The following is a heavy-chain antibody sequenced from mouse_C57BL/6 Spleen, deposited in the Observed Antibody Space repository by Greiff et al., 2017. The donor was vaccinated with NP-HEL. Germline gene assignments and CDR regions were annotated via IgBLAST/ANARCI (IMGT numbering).Heavy chain of an antibody. CDR2: IYPGDGDT. Sequence: QVHVKQSGAELVKPGASVKISCKASGYAFRSYWMNWVKQRPGKGLEWIGQIYPGDGDTNYNGKFKGKATLTADKSSSTAYMQLSSLTSEDSAVYFCARRATTVVATDAMDYWGQGTSVTVSS. D-gene: IGHD1-1*01. CDR1: GYAFRSYW. CDR3: ARRATTVVATDAMDY. V-gene: IGHV1-80*01. J-gene: IGHJ4*01.